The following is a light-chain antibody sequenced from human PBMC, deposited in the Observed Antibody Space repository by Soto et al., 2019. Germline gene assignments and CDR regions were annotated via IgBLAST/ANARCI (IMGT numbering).Light chain of an antibody. Sequence: QSVLTQPPSASGSPGQSVAISCTGTSSDVGGYNYVSWYQQHPGKAPKLMIYEVNKRPSGVPDRFSGSKSGNTASLTVSGLQAEDEADYYCNPYAGSSNVFGTGTKVTVL. CDR3: NPYAGSSNV. CDR2: EVN. J-gene: IGLJ1*01. V-gene: IGLV2-8*01. CDR1: SSDVGGYNY.